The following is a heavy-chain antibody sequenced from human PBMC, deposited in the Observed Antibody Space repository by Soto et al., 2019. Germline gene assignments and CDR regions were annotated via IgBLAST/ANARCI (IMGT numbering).Heavy chain of an antibody. CDR2: IYWDDDK. CDR3: AHSDYIRPLDS. V-gene: IGHV2-5*02. Sequence: QITLKESGPTLVKPTQTLTLTCTFSGFSLSTTGVGVGWIRQPPGKALEWLALIYWDDDKRYSPSLKSRLTVTKDTSKNQVVLTMTNMDPLDTATYYCAHSDYIRPLDSWGQGTLVTVSS. D-gene: IGHD4-17*01. J-gene: IGHJ4*02. CDR1: GFSLSTTGVG.